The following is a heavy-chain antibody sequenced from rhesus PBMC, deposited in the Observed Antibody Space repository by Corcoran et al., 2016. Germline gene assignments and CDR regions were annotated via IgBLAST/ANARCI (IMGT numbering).Heavy chain of an antibody. CDR1: GGSLRSGYYY. V-gene: IGHV4-122*02. J-gene: IGHJ2*01. Sequence: QVQLQESGPGLVKPSETLSLTCAVSGGSLRSGYYYWSWLRPPPGTGLEWIGYITYSGSTSYNPSLKSRVTMSRDTSKNQFSLKLSSVTAADTAVYYCARSSSWFNWYFDLWGPGTPITISS. D-gene: IGHD6-13*01. CDR2: ITYSGST. CDR3: ARSSSWFNWYFDL.